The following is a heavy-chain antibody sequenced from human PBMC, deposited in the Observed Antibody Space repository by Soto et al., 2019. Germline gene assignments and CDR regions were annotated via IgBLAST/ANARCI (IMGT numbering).Heavy chain of an antibody. J-gene: IGHJ6*02. CDR2: IIPIFGTA. V-gene: IGHV1-69*12. Sequence: QVQLVQSGAEVKKPGSSVKVSCKASGGTFSSYAISWVRQAPGQGLEWMGGIIPIFGTANYAQKFQGRVTITADESTSTAYMELSSLRSEATAVYYCARDDPSSSSPYYYYSGMDVWGQGTTVTVSS. CDR1: GGTFSSYA. D-gene: IGHD6-13*01. CDR3: ARDDPSSSSPYYYYSGMDV.